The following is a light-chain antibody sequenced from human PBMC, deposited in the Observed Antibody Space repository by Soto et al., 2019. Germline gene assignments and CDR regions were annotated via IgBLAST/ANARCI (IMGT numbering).Light chain of an antibody. Sequence: QSVLTQPASVSGSPGPAITISCTGTSSDVGGYNYVSWYQQHPGKAPKVIIYDVSNRPSGVSNRFSASKSGNTASLTISGLQAEDEAAYYCTSYTSTSPVVFGGGTKLPVL. CDR1: SSDVGGYNY. V-gene: IGLV2-14*01. CDR3: TSYTSTSPVV. CDR2: DVS. J-gene: IGLJ2*01.